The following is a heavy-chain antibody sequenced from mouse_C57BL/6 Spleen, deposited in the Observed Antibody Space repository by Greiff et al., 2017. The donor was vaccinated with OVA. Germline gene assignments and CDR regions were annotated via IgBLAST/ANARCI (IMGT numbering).Heavy chain of an antibody. CDR1: GFTFSDYG. V-gene: IGHV5-17*01. Sequence: DVMLVESGGGLVKPGGSLKLSCAASGFTFSDYGLHWVRQAPEKGLEWVAYISSGSSTIYYADTVKGRFTISRDNAKNTLFLQMTSLRSEDTAMYYCARPYFDYWGQGTTLTVSS. CDR2: ISSGSSTI. CDR3: ARPYFDY. J-gene: IGHJ2*01.